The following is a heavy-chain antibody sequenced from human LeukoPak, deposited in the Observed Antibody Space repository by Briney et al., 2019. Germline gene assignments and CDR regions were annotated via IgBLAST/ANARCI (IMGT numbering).Heavy chain of an antibody. CDR1: GYIFTDYY. J-gene: IGHJ4*02. V-gene: IGHV1/OR15-1*04. Sequence: ASVKVSCKASGYIFTDYYMHWVRQAPGQELGWMGRINPNSGGTNYAQKFQDRVTMTTDTSTNTAYMELRSLRSDDTALFYCARDSTWIQKSFDYWGQGTLVTVSS. CDR3: ARDSTWIQKSFDY. CDR2: INPNSGGT. D-gene: IGHD5-18*01.